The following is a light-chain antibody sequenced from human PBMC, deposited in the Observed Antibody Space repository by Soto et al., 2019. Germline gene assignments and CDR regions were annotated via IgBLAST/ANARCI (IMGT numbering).Light chain of an antibody. CDR1: SSDVGGYNY. CDR3: SSYTSSSTLVV. J-gene: IGLJ2*01. Sequence: QSALTQPASVSGSPGQSITISCTGTSSDVGGYNYVSWYQQHPGKAPKLMIYYVSNRPSGVSNRFSGSKSGNTASLTISGLQAEDEADYYCSSYTSSSTLVVFGGGTTLTVL. CDR2: YVS. V-gene: IGLV2-14*01.